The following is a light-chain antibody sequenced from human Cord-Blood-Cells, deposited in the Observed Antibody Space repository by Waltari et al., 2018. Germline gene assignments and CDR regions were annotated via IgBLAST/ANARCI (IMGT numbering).Light chain of an antibody. V-gene: IGKV1-NL1*01. Sequence: DIKMTQSPSSLSASVGDRVTIPCRASQGISNSLAWYQQKPGKAPKLLLYAASRLESGVPSRFSGSGSGTDYTLTISSLQPEDFATYYCQQYYSTPLYTFGQGTKLEIK. CDR3: QQYYSTPLYT. CDR2: AAS. J-gene: IGKJ2*01. CDR1: QGISNS.